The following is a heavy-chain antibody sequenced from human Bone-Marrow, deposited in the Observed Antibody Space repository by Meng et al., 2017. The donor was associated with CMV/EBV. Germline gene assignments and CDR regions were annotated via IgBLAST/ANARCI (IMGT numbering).Heavy chain of an antibody. J-gene: IGHJ6*02. CDR1: GYTFTSYD. V-gene: IGHV1-8*03. CDR3: ARGVARTYYDFWSGCGEV. D-gene: IGHD3-3*01. CDR2: MNPNSGNT. Sequence: ASVKGSCKASGYTFTSYDINWVRQATGQGLEWMGWMNPNSGNTGYAQKFQGRVTITRNTSISTAYMELSSLRSDDTAVYYCARGVARTYYDFWSGCGEVWRQGTTVTVSS.